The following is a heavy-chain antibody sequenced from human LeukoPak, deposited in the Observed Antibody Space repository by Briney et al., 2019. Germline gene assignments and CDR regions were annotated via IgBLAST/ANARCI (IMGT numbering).Heavy chain of an antibody. J-gene: IGHJ4*02. Sequence: SGKGSCKASGVTFRSDAISWVRQAPVQGLEWMGGIIPIFGTANYAQKFQGRVTITADKSTSTAYMELSSLRSEDTAVYYCARARHDYGEFDYWGQGTLVTVSS. CDR1: GVTFRSDA. V-gene: IGHV1-69*06. CDR2: IIPIFGTA. D-gene: IGHD4-17*01. CDR3: ARARHDYGEFDY.